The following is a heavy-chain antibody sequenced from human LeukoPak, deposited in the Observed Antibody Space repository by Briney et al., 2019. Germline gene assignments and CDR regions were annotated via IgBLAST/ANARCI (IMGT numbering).Heavy chain of an antibody. J-gene: IGHJ5*02. Sequence: GGSLRLSCVASGFTFSYFGMHWVRQAPGRGLEWVAFIRYDGSNEYYAESVKGRFTISRDNSKNTLYLQMNSLRVEDTAAYYCAKIEGKYQLANIPDPWGQGTLVTVSS. D-gene: IGHD2-2*01. CDR2: IRYDGSNE. CDR1: GFTFSYFG. V-gene: IGHV3-30*02. CDR3: AKIEGKYQLANIPDP.